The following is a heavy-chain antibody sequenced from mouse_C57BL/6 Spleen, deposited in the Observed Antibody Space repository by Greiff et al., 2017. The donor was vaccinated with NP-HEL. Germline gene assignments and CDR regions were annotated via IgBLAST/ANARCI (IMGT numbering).Heavy chain of an antibody. Sequence: QVQLQQPGAELVRPGSSVKLSCKASGYTFTSYWMHWVKQRPIQGLEWIGNIDPSDSETHYNQKFKAKATLTVDKSSSTAYMQLSSLTSEDSAVYYCARGPTTVVATDYAMDYWGQGTSVTVSS. V-gene: IGHV1-52*01. D-gene: IGHD1-1*01. CDR3: ARGPTTVVATDYAMDY. J-gene: IGHJ4*01. CDR2: IDPSDSET. CDR1: GYTFTSYW.